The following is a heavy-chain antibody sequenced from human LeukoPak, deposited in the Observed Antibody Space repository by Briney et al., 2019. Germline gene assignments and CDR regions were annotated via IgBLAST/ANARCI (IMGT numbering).Heavy chain of an antibody. CDR3: ARGEQYCSGGSCYSGGGFRFDP. CDR1: GYSFTSYW. J-gene: IGHJ5*02. Sequence: GESLKISCKGSGYSFTSYWIGWVRQMPGKGLEWMGIIYPGDSDTRYSPSFQGQVTISADKSISTAYLQWSSLKASDTAMYYCARGEQYCSGGSCYSGGGFRFDPWGQGTLVTVSS. V-gene: IGHV5-51*01. CDR2: IYPGDSDT. D-gene: IGHD2-15*01.